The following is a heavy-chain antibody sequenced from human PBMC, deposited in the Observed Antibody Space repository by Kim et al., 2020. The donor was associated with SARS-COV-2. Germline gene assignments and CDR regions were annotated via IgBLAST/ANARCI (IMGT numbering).Heavy chain of an antibody. Sequence: ASVKVSCKASRYTFTSYAMNWVRQAPGQGLEWMGWINTNTGNPTYAQGFTGRFVFSLDTSVSTAYLQISSLKAEDTAVYYCARERWTKTIFGELGWFDPWGQGTLVTVSS. V-gene: IGHV7-4-1*02. D-gene: IGHD3-3*01. J-gene: IGHJ5*02. CDR2: INTNTGNP. CDR1: RYTFTSYA. CDR3: ARERWTKTIFGELGWFDP.